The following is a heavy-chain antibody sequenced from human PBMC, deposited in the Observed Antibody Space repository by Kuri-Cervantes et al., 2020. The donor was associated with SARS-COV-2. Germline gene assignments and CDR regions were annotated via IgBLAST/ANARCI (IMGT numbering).Heavy chain of an antibody. CDR3: ARDLSGITGTTSWFDP. Sequence: GESLKISCAASGFTFSSYARHWVRQAPGKGLEGVAVISYDGSNKYYADSVKGRFTISRDNSKNTLYLQMNSLRSEDTAVYYCARDLSGITGTTSWFDPWGQGTLVTVSS. CDR2: ISYDGSNK. V-gene: IGHV3-30-3*01. D-gene: IGHD1-7*01. CDR1: GFTFSSYA. J-gene: IGHJ5*02.